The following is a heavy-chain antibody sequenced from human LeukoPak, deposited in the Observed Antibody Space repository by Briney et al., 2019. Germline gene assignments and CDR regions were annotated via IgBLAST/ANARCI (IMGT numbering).Heavy chain of an antibody. CDR2: ISYDGSNE. CDR1: GFTFSSYG. J-gene: IGHJ4*02. CDR3: ARDFGWLLFYFDY. V-gene: IGHV3-30*19. D-gene: IGHD2-21*02. Sequence: PGRSLRLSCAASGFTFSSYGMHWVRQAPGKGLEWVAVISYDGSNEYYADSVKGRFTIFRDNPKNALYLQMNSLRAEDTAVYYCARDFGWLLFYFDYWGQGTQVTVSS.